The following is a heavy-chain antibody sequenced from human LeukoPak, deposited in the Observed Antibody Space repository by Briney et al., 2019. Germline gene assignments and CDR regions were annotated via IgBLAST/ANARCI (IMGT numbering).Heavy chain of an antibody. CDR1: GYTFTSYY. V-gene: IGHV1-46*01. CDR3: ARALGITIFGVVIANWFDP. J-gene: IGHJ5*02. Sequence: ASVKVSCKASGYTFTSYYMHWVRQAPGQGLEWMGIINPSGGSTSYAQKFQGRVTMTRDTSTSTVYMELSSLRSEDTAVYYCARALGITIFGVVIANWFDPWGQGTLVTVSS. CDR2: INPSGGST. D-gene: IGHD3-3*01.